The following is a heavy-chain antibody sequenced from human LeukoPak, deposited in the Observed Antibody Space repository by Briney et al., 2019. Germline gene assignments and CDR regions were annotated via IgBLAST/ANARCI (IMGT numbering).Heavy chain of an antibody. CDR3: ARDKYNWNYVRWFDP. V-gene: IGHV6-1*01. D-gene: IGHD1-7*01. J-gene: IGHJ5*02. CDR1: GDSVSSNSAA. CDR2: TYYRSKWYN. Sequence: SPTLSLTFAISGDSVSSNSAAWNWIRQSPSRGLEWLGRTYYRSKWYNDYAVSVKSRITINPDTSKNQFSLQLNSVTPEDTAVYYCARDKYNWNYVRWFDPWGQGTLVTVSS.